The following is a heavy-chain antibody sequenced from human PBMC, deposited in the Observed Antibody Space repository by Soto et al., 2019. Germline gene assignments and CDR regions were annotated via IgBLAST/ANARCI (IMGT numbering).Heavy chain of an antibody. CDR2: ISYDGSNK. CDR1: GFTFSSYA. V-gene: IGHV3-30-3*01. Sequence: PGGSLRLSCAASGFTFSSYAMHWVRQAPGKGLEWVAVISYDGSNKYYADSVKGRFTISRDNSKNTLYLQMNSLRAEDTAVYYCARETYYDILQLDYWGQGTLVTVSS. D-gene: IGHD3-9*01. CDR3: ARETYYDILQLDY. J-gene: IGHJ4*02.